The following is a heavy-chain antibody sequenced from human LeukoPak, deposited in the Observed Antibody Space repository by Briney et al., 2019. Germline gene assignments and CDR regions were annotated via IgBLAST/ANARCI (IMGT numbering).Heavy chain of an antibody. J-gene: IGHJ4*02. D-gene: IGHD6-13*01. CDR2: ISSSAGTI. CDR3: ARGESSWTFDY. CDR1: GFTFSSYW. Sequence: GGSLRLSCAASGFTFSSYWMHWVRQAPGKGLEWVSYISSSAGTIYYADSVRGRFTISRDNAKNSLYLQMNRLSADDTAVYYCARGESSWTFDYWGQGTLVTVSS. V-gene: IGHV3-48*03.